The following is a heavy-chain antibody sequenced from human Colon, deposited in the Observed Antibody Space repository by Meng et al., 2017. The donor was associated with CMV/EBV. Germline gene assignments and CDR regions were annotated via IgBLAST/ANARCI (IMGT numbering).Heavy chain of an antibody. J-gene: IGHJ4*02. V-gene: IGHV3-7*01. CDR3: VGQRGDSPFAY. CDR2: IKPDGSQG. Sequence: GESLKISCAASGFTCNTYWMTWVRQAPGKGLECVANIKPDGSQGYYVDSVKGRFTISRDNAKDLLYLQMKTLGVEDTAMYYCVGQRGDSPFAYWGQGALVTVSS. CDR1: GFTCNTYW. D-gene: IGHD5-18*01.